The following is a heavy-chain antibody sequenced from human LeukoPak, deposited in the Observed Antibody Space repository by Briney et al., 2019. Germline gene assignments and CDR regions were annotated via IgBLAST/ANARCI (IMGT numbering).Heavy chain of an antibody. V-gene: IGHV3-73*01. CDR1: GFTFSGSA. CDR3: TRRFDCSSTSCRFYYYYMDV. Sequence: PGGSLRLSCAASGFTFSGSAMHWVRQTSGKGLEWVGRIRSKANSYATAYAASVKGRFTISRDDSKNTAYLQMNSLKTEDTAVYYCTRRFDCSSTSCRFYYYYMDVWGKGTTVTVSS. D-gene: IGHD2-2*01. CDR2: IRSKANSYAT. J-gene: IGHJ6*03.